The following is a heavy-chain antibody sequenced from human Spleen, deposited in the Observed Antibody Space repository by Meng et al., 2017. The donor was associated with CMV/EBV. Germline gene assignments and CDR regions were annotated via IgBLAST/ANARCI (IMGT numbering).Heavy chain of an antibody. CDR2: IIPILGIT. CDR3: ARDFQHHYYGMDV. J-gene: IGHJ6*02. D-gene: IGHD6-13*01. CDR1: GGTFSSYA. Sequence: SVKVSCKASGGTFSSYAISWVRQAPGQGLEWMGGIIPILGITNYAQKFQGRVTITADKSTSTAYMELSSLRSEDTAVYYCARDFQHHYYGMDVWGQGTTVTVSS. V-gene: IGHV1-69*10.